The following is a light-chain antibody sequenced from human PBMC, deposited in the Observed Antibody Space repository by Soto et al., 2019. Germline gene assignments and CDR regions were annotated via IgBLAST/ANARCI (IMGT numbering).Light chain of an antibody. Sequence: QSVLTQPASVSGSPGQSITVSCTRTSSDVGDYSSVSWYQQRPGKAPKLIISDVTNRPSGVSNRFSGSKSGNTASLTISGLQAEDEADYYCSAYTSTITVAFGGGTKLTVL. CDR2: DVT. CDR1: SSDVGDYSS. J-gene: IGLJ2*01. CDR3: SAYTSTITVA. V-gene: IGLV2-14*01.